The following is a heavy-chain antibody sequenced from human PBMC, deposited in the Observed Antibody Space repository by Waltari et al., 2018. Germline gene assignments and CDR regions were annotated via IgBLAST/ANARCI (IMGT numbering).Heavy chain of an antibody. CDR1: GFTFSSYW. CDR3: ARDAVDKTGGAFDI. Sequence: EVQLVESGGGLVQPGGSLRLSCAASGFTFSSYWMSWVRQAPGKVLEWVANIKQDGSEKYYVDSVKGRFTISRDNAKNSLYLQMNSLGAEDTALYYCARDAVDKTGGAFDIWGQGTMVTVSS. V-gene: IGHV3-7*01. J-gene: IGHJ3*02. CDR2: IKQDGSEK. D-gene: IGHD2-15*01.